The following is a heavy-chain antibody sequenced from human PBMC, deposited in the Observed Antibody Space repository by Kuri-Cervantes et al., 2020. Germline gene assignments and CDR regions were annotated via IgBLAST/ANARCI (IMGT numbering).Heavy chain of an antibody. CDR1: GYTFTSYG. Sequence: ASVKVSCKASGYTFTSYGISWVRQAPGQGLEWMGWISAYNGNTNYAQKFQGRVTITRDTSASTAYMELSSLRSEDTAVYYCAREPSAAVGAFDIWGQGTMVTVSS. CDR3: AREPSAAVGAFDI. V-gene: IGHV1-18*01. J-gene: IGHJ3*02. CDR2: ISAYNGNT. D-gene: IGHD6-13*01.